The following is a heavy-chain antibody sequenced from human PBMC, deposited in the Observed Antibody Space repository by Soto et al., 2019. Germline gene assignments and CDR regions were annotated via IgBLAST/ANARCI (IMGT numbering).Heavy chain of an antibody. CDR2: VYYRGRS. D-gene: IGHD4-17*01. V-gene: IGHV4-39*01. J-gene: IGHJ4*02. Sequence: SETLSLTCTVSGGSVTNSSYYWGWIRQSPGKGLEWIGSVYYRGRSYSKSSVESRVTISVDTSKNRFSLSLNSVTASDTAVYFCVSQRTTVPTQAYFDYWGPGALVTVSS. CDR3: VSQRTTVPTQAYFDY. CDR1: GGSVTNSSYY.